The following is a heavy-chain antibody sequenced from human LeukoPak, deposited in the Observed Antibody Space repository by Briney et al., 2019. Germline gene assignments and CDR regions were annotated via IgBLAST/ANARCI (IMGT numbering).Heavy chain of an antibody. V-gene: IGHV3-7*01. D-gene: IGHD3-22*01. CDR1: GFTFSSYW. Sequence: GGSLRLSCAASGFTFSSYWMSWVRQAPGKGVEGVANIKQDGSEKYYVDSVKGRFTISRDNAKNSLYLQMNSLRAEDTAVYYCARDADYYDSSGYDRVAFDIWGQGTMVTVSS. J-gene: IGHJ3*02. CDR2: IKQDGSEK. CDR3: ARDADYYDSSGYDRVAFDI.